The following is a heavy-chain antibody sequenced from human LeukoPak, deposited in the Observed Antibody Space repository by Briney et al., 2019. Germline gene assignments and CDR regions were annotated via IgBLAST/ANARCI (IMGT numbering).Heavy chain of an antibody. CDR3: AREEVVSDAFDI. Sequence: ASLKLSCTASGGTFSSYAISWVRQAPGQGLEWMGGIIPILGKTNYAQKFKGRVTIPADKSTSPAYMELSSLRSEDTAVYYCAREEVVSDAFDIWGQGTLVTVSS. V-gene: IGHV1-69*04. D-gene: IGHD2-15*01. CDR1: GGTFSSYA. J-gene: IGHJ3*02. CDR2: IIPILGKT.